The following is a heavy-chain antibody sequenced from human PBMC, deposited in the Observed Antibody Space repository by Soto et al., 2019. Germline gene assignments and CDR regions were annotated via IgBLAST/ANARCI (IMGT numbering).Heavy chain of an antibody. CDR1: GLSFSGYY. D-gene: IGHD3-22*01. CDR2: INHSGST. V-gene: IGHV4-34*01. Sequence: PSETLSLTCAFYGLSFSGYYWSWIRQPPGKGLEWIGEINHSGSTNYNPSLKSRVTISVDTSKNQFSLKLSSVTAADTAVYYCARGGNTMIVGEIDPWGQGTLVTVSS. J-gene: IGHJ5*02. CDR3: ARGGNTMIVGEIDP.